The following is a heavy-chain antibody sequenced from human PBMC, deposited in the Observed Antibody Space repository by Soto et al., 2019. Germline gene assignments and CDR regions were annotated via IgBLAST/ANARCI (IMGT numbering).Heavy chain of an antibody. V-gene: IGHV3-23*01. D-gene: IGHD1-1*01. CDR1: GFTFSSYA. J-gene: IGHJ4*02. CDR3: AKNINWKLRLPDY. CDR2: ISGSGGST. Sequence: EVQLLESGGGLVQPGGSLRLSCAASGFTFSSYAMSWVRQAPGKGLEWVSAISGSGGSTYYADSVKGQFTISRDNSKNTRYLQMNSLRAEDTAVYYCAKNINWKLRLPDYWGQGTLVTVCS.